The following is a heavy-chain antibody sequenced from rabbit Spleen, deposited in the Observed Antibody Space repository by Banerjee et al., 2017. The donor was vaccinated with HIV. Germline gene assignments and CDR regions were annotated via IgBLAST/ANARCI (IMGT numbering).Heavy chain of an antibody. Sequence: SLEESGGGLVKPGASLTLTCKASGFSLTNEYDMCWVRQAPGKGLEWIASIYAGSSDSTYSSTWSKGRFSISKTSSTTVTLQMTSLTVADTATYFFSRDACTSFSTYDIDLWGPGTLVTVS. CDR3: SRDACTSFSTYDIDL. D-gene: IGHD8-1*01. CDR2: IYAGSSDST. CDR1: GFSLTNEYD. J-gene: IGHJ6*01. V-gene: IGHV1S40*01.